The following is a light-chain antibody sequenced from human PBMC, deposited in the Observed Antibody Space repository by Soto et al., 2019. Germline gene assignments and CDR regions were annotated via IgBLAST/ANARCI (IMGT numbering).Light chain of an antibody. CDR3: QQYSSSPS. V-gene: IGKV3-15*01. CDR1: RSVTTS. Sequence: DIVMTQSPATLSVSPGERTTLSCRASRSVTTSLAWYQQKPGQAPRLLIYGASTRATGIPARFSGSGSGTEFTLTISSLQSEDFAVYYCQQYSSSPSFGQGTRLEIK. CDR2: GAS. J-gene: IGKJ5*01.